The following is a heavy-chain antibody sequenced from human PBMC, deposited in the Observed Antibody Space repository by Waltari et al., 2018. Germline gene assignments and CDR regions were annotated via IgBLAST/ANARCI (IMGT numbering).Heavy chain of an antibody. V-gene: IGHV3-23*04. CDR1: GFTFSSYA. Sequence: EVQLVESGGGLVQPGVSLRLSCAASGFTFSSYAMSWVRQAPGKGLEWVSAISGSGGSTYYADSVKGRFTISRDNSKNTLYLQMNSLRAEDTAVYYCAKAGITMVRGVILYFDYWGQGTLVTVSS. CDR2: ISGSGGST. D-gene: IGHD3-10*01. CDR3: AKAGITMVRGVILYFDY. J-gene: IGHJ4*02.